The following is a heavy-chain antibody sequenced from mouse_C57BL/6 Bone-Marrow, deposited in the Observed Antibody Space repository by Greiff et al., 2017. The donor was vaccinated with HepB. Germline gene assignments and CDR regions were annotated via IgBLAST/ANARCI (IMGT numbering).Heavy chain of an antibody. CDR2: INPGSGGT. Sequence: VKLQESGAELVRPGTSVKVSCKASGYAFTNYLIEWVKQRPGQGLEWIGVINPGSGGTNYNEKFKGKATLTADKSSSTAYMQLSSLTSEDSAVYFCARTVVAEGYYFDYWGQGTTLTVSS. CDR3: ARTVVAEGYYFDY. J-gene: IGHJ2*01. D-gene: IGHD1-1*01. V-gene: IGHV1-54*01. CDR1: GYAFTNYL.